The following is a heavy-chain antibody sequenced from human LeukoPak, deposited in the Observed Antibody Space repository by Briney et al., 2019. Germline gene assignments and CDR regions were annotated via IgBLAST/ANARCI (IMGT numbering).Heavy chain of an antibody. V-gene: IGHV3-30-3*01. CDR1: GFTFSSYA. CDR3: ARAPYYDFWSGYYPPFDF. Sequence: PGGSLRLSCAASGFTFSSYAMHWVRQAPGKGLEWVAVISYDGSNKYYADSVKGRFTISRDNSKNTLYLQMNSLRAEDTAVYYCARAPYYDFWSGYYPPFDFWGQGTLVTVSS. CDR2: ISYDGSNK. D-gene: IGHD3-3*01. J-gene: IGHJ4*02.